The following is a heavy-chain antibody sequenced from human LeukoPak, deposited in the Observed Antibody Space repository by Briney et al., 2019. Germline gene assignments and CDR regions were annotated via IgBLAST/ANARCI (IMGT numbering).Heavy chain of an antibody. CDR3: AKGSSTSWDTMDV. V-gene: IGHV3-30*18. J-gene: IGHJ6*04. Sequence: PGRSLRLSCAASGFTFNSYGMHWVRQAPGKGLEWVAVISYDGSNKYYADSVKGRFTISRDNSKNTLYLQMNSLRAEDTAVYYCAKGSSTSWDTMDVWGKATTVTVSS. D-gene: IGHD2-2*01. CDR2: ISYDGSNK. CDR1: GFTFNSYG.